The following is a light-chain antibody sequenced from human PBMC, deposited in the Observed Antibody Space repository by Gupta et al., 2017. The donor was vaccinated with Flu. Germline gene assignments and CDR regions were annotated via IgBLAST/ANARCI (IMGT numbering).Light chain of an antibody. CDR1: SSDSGYYSY. Sequence: TRFGTGTSSDSGYYSYGFWYHHHPAQAPKLLIFESFPRPSGDSYRGSGSASGNTASLTSSGLQAEDEADYYSSAYSSSSARLYDFGPGTKVTVL. J-gene: IGLJ1*01. CDR3: SAYSSSSARLYD. CDR2: ESF. V-gene: IGLV2-14*01.